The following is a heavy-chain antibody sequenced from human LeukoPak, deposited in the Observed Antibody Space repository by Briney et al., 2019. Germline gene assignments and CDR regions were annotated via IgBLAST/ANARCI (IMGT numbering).Heavy chain of an antibody. J-gene: IGHJ4*02. V-gene: IGHV3-23*01. D-gene: IGHD1-26*01. CDR2: ISGSGGST. CDR3: AKGGEWEPVDY. CDR1: GFTFSTYA. Sequence: GGSLRLSCAASGFTFSTYAMNWVRQAPAKGLEWVSAISGSGGSTYYADSVKGRFTISRDNSKNTLYLQMNSLRAEDTAVYYCAKGGEWEPVDYWGQGTLVTVSS.